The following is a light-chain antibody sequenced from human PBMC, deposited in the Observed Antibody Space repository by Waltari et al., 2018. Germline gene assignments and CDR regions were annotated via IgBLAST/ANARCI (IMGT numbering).Light chain of an antibody. V-gene: IGLV3-19*01. Sequence: SSELPQDPAVSVALGQTVRITCQRDSLRSYYASRYQQKPGQAPVLVIYGKNNRPSGIPDRFSGSSSGNTASLTITGAQAEDEADYYCNSRDSSGTLVVFGGGTKLTVL. J-gene: IGLJ2*01. CDR1: SLRSYY. CDR3: NSRDSSGTLVV. CDR2: GKN.